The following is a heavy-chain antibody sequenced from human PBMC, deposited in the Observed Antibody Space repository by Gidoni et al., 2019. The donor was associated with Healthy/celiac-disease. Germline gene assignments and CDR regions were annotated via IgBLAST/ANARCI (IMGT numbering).Heavy chain of an antibody. Sequence: QVQLQQWGAGLLKPSETLSLTCAVYGGSFSGYYWSWIRQPPGKGLEWIGEINHSGSTNYNPSLKSRVTISVDTYKNQFSLKLSSVTAADTAVYYCARGAPVLLWFRGAFDIWGQGTMVTVSS. CDR2: INHSGST. V-gene: IGHV4-34*01. CDR1: GGSFSGYY. J-gene: IGHJ3*02. D-gene: IGHD3-10*01. CDR3: ARGAPVLLWFRGAFDI.